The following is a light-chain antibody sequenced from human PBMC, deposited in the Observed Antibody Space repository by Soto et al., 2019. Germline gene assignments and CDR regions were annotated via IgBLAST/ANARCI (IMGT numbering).Light chain of an antibody. CDR2: DIS. J-gene: IGKJ1*01. CDR1: QSVSSSD. Sequence: EIVLTQSPGTLSLSPGERATLSCRASQSVSSSDLGWYQQKPGQAPRLLIYDISSRATGIPDRFSGSGSGTDFTLTISRLEPEYLAVYYCHHYGDSRGTFGQGTKVEIK. V-gene: IGKV3-20*01. CDR3: HHYGDSRGT.